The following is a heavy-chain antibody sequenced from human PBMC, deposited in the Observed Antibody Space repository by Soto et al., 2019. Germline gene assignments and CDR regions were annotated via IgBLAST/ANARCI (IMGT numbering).Heavy chain of an antibody. CDR3: ARTYYDYVWGSYRSHNWFDP. Sequence: QLQLQESGPGLVKPSETLSLTCTVSGGSISSSSYYWGWIRQPPGKGLEWIGSIYYSGSTYYNPSLKSRVTISVDTSKNQFSLKLSSVTAADTAVYYCARTYYDYVWGSYRSHNWFDPWGQGTLVTVSS. D-gene: IGHD3-16*02. J-gene: IGHJ5*02. CDR1: GGSISSSSYY. V-gene: IGHV4-39*01. CDR2: IYYSGST.